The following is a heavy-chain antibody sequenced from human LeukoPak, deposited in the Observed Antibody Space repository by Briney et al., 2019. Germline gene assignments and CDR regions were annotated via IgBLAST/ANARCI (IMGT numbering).Heavy chain of an antibody. CDR3: ARLVAVTGTVDYFDP. CDR2: IYYKGIT. V-gene: IGHV4-59*08. CDR1: GGSISGYH. Sequence: PSETLSLTCVVSGGSISGYHWSWIRQPPGKGLEWIGYIYYKGITNYNPSLKSRVTISLDTSKSQFSLNLRSATAADTAVYYCARLVAVTGTVDYFDPWGQGAVATVSS. J-gene: IGHJ5*02. D-gene: IGHD2-21*02.